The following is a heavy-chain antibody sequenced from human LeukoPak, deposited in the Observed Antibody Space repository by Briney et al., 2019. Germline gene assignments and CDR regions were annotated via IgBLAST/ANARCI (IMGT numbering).Heavy chain of an antibody. J-gene: IGHJ5*02. Sequence: GASVKVSCKSSGYTFTSYPMNWVRQAPGQGLEWMGGIIPIFGTANYAQKFQGRVTMTRDTSTSTVYMELSSLRSEDMAVYYCARSSGWYGNWFDPWGQGTLVTVSS. CDR1: GYTFTSYP. CDR2: IIPIFGTA. D-gene: IGHD6-19*01. CDR3: ARSSGWYGNWFDP. V-gene: IGHV1-69*05.